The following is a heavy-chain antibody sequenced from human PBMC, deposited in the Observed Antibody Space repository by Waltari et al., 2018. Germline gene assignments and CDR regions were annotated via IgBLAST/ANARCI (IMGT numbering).Heavy chain of an antibody. CDR3: TRDNWGTSDY. Sequence: EVQLVESGGGLVQPGGSLRLSCAASGFSFSGFWMHRVRQAPGKGLEWVSRINPAGSATTYADSVRGRFTISRDNAQNTLHLQMNSLGVEDTAMYYCTRDNWGTSDYWGQGTLVTVSS. CDR2: INPAGSAT. CDR1: GFSFSGFW. J-gene: IGHJ4*02. D-gene: IGHD7-27*01. V-gene: IGHV3-74*01.